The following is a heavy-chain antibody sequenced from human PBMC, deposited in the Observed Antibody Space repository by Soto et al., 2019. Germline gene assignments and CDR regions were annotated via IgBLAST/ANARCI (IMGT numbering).Heavy chain of an antibody. CDR3: ARHDCISSSCYYYYYYSMDV. J-gene: IGHJ6*02. CDR2: IITIFDTE. Sequence: SVKVSCKTSGGTFSSYAISCVRQAPGQGXEXMGGIITIFDTENYAKKFKGRVTINEDESTSTAYMELSSLRSEETAVYYCARHDCISSSCYYYYYYSMDVWGQGTTVTVSS. D-gene: IGHD2-2*01. V-gene: IGHV1-69*13. CDR1: GGTFSSYA.